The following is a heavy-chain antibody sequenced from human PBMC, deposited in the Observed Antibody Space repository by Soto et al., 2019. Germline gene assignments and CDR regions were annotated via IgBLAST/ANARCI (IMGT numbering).Heavy chain of an antibody. J-gene: IGHJ4*02. CDR2: IYSGGST. CDR1: GLTVSNSC. Sequence: GGSLRLSCAASGLTVSNSCMSWVRQAPGKGLEWVSVIYSGGSTYYADSVKGRFTISRDSSKNTLYLQMNSLRAEDTAVYYCARGFQSSFGYWGQGTLVTVSS. V-gene: IGHV3-53*01. D-gene: IGHD2-21*01. CDR3: ARGFQSSFGY.